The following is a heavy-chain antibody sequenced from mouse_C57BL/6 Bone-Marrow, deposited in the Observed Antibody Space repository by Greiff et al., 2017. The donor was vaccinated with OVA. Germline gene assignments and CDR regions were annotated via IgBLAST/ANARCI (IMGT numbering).Heavy chain of an antibody. V-gene: IGHV1-47*01. D-gene: IGHD2-4*01. CDR1: GYTFTTYP. CDR2: FHPYNDDT. J-gene: IGHJ3*01. Sequence: VQLVESGAELVKPGASVKMSCKASGYTFTTYPIEWMKQNHGKSLEWIGNFHPYNDDTKYNEKFKGKATLTVEKSSSTVYFELSRLTSDDSAVYYGARPGDYDGDWFAYWGQGTLVTVSA. CDR3: ARPGDYDGDWFAY.